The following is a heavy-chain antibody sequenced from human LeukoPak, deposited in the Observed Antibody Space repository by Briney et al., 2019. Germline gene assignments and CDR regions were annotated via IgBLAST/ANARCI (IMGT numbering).Heavy chain of an antibody. D-gene: IGHD3-9*01. CDR3: ARPTNDILTGYYWFDP. Sequence: PSETLSFTCTVSGGSISSSSYYWGWIRQPPGKGLEWIGSIYYSGSTYYNPSLKSRVTISVDTSKNQFSLKLSSVTAADTAVYYCARPTNDILTGYYWFDPWGQGTLVTVSS. CDR1: GGSISSSSYY. V-gene: IGHV4-39*01. CDR2: IYYSGST. J-gene: IGHJ5*02.